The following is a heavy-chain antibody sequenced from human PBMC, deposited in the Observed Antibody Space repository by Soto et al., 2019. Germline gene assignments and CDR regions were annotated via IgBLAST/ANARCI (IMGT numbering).Heavy chain of an antibody. V-gene: IGHV3-33*01. D-gene: IGHD6-6*01. J-gene: IGHJ4*02. CDR1: GFTFSSYG. Sequence: PGGSLRLSCAASGFTFSSYGMHWVRQAPGKGLGWVAVIWYDGSNKYYADSVKGRFTISRDNSKNTLYLQMNSLRAEDTAVYYCARDPQLVFYFDYWGQGTLVTVSS. CDR2: IWYDGSNK. CDR3: ARDPQLVFYFDY.